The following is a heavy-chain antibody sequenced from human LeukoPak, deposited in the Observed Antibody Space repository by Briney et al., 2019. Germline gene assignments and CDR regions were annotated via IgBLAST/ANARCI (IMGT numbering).Heavy chain of an antibody. V-gene: IGHV3-23*01. D-gene: IGHD3-22*01. Sequence: GGPLRLSCAASGFTFSSYAMSWVRQAPGKGLEWVSAISGSGGSTYYADSVKGRFTISRDNSKNTLYLQMNSLRAEDTAVYYCAKDYDSSGYYNDYFDYWGQGTLVTVSS. CDR1: GFTFSSYA. CDR2: ISGSGGST. J-gene: IGHJ4*02. CDR3: AKDYDSSGYYNDYFDY.